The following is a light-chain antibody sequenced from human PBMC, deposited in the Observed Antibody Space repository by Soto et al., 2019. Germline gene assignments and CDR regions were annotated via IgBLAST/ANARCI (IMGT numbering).Light chain of an antibody. J-gene: IGKJ2*01. CDR1: QGISTY. V-gene: IGKV1-39*01. CDR3: QQRYTTPYT. CDR2: GAS. Sequence: DIEMAQSPSSLSASVGDRVTITCRANQGISTYLNWYQHKPGRAPQLLIYGASSLHSEVPSRFSASGIGTDFTLTISSLQPEDFATYYCQQRYTTPYTFGQGTKLEI.